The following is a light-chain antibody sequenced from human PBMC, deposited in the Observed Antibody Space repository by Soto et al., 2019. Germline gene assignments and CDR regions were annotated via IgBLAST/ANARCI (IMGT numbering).Light chain of an antibody. J-gene: IGKJ5*01. V-gene: IGKV3-20*01. Sequence: VLTRSPGTLSLSPGERATLSCRATQTVSTTYLTWYQQNPGQAPRLRIFGASKRATGIPDRFSGSVSGRDFTLTISGLEPEDFAFYYCQPYGSSPLISFGQGTRLEI. CDR2: GAS. CDR3: QPYGSSPLIS. CDR1: QTVSTTY.